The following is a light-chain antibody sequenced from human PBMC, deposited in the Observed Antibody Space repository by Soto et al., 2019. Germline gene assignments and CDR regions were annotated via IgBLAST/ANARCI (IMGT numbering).Light chain of an antibody. CDR3: QQYKNYPFT. CDR2: DAS. CDR1: QSINSW. V-gene: IGKV1-5*01. Sequence: DIHMTQSPSTLSASLGDRVSITCRASQSINSWLAWYQQKPGKAPKLLIYDASSLQSGVPSGFSGSESGAVFTLTISGLQPDDFATYYCQQYKNYPFTFGPGTKV. J-gene: IGKJ3*01.